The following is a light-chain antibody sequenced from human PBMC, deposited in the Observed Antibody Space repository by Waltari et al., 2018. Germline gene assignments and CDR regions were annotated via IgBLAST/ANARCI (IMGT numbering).Light chain of an antibody. CDR3: QQYNSYSPLFT. J-gene: IGKJ3*01. CDR2: KAS. CDR1: QSISSW. V-gene: IGKV1-5*03. Sequence: DIQLTQSPSTLSASVGDRVTITCRASQSISSWLAWYQQKPGKAPKRLIDKASSLESGVPSRFSGSGSGTEFTLTISSLQPDDFATYYCQQYNSYSPLFTFGPGTKVDIK.